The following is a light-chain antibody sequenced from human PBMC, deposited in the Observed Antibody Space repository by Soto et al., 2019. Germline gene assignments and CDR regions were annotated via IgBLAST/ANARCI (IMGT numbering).Light chain of an antibody. CDR2: AAS. CDR3: QQYDNLPFT. V-gene: IGKV1-33*01. Sequence: DIQMTQSPSSLSASLGDRVTITCQASQDISNYLNWYQQKPGKAPKLLIYAASNLETGVPSRFSGSGSGTDFTLTISSLQPEDIATYYCQQYDNLPFTFGGGTKVEIK. CDR1: QDISNY. J-gene: IGKJ4*01.